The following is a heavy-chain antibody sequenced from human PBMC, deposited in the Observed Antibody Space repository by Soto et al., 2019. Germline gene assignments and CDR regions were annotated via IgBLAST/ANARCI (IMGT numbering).Heavy chain of an antibody. CDR3: AREDWNDGHYCGMGV. Sequence: QVQVVESGGGVVQPGRSLRLSCAASGFTFSSYTMYWVRQAPGKGLEGVAVIWHDGSNKYYVDSVKGRFTISRDNSKATLYLQMDGLRAEDTAVYYCAREDWNDGHYCGMGVWGQGTTVTVSS. V-gene: IGHV3-33*01. D-gene: IGHD1-1*01. CDR2: IWHDGSNK. CDR1: GFTFSSYT. J-gene: IGHJ6*02.